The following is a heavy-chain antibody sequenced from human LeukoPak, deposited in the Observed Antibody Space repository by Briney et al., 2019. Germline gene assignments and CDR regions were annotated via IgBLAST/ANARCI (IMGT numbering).Heavy chain of an antibody. CDR1: GSTFTTYW. CDR3: ARPLMYYYGSETYFWFDP. CDR2: IKQDGSEK. J-gene: IGHJ5*02. D-gene: IGHD3-10*01. Sequence: PGGSLRLSCAASGSTFTTYWMGWVRQAPGKGLEWVANIKQDGSEKYYVDSVKGRFTISRDNAKNSLYLQMNSLRAEDTAVYYCARPLMYYYGSETYFWFDPWGQGTLVTVSS. V-gene: IGHV3-7*01.